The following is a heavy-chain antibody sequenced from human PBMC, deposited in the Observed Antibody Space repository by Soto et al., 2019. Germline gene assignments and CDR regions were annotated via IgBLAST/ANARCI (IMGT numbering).Heavy chain of an antibody. D-gene: IGHD3-22*01. CDR3: ARGGGYYYGMDV. V-gene: IGHV1-18*03. J-gene: IGHJ6*02. CDR2: ISAYNGNT. Sequence: ASVKVSCKASGYTFTSYGISWVRQAPGQGLEWMGWISAYNGNTNYTQKFQGRVTMTTDTSTSTACMELRRLRSDDMAVYYCARGGGYYYGMDVWGQGTTVTVSS. CDR1: GYTFTSYG.